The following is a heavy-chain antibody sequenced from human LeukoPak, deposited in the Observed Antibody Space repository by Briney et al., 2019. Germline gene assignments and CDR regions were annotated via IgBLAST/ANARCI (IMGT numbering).Heavy chain of an antibody. CDR3: ARDRVNRASCGGGCYSAVFDY. CDR1: GFTFKNYV. V-gene: IGHV3-30*14. D-gene: IGHD2-21*02. J-gene: IGHJ4*02. CDR2: ISEDGSKK. Sequence: QPGGSLRLSCAASGFTFKNYVMFWVRQAPGQGLEWVAVISEDGSKKYYADSVKGRFTVSRDNSKNTLYVQMNNLGAEDTALYYCARDRVNRASCGGGCYSAVFDYWGQGAPVTVSS.